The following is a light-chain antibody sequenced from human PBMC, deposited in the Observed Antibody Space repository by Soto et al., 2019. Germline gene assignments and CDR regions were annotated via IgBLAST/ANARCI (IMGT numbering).Light chain of an antibody. CDR1: QSVSSN. CDR2: GAS. Sequence: EIVMTQSPATLSVSPGERATLSCRASQSVSSNLAWYQQKPGQAPRLLIYGASTRATGIPARFSGSGSGTEFTPTIRSLQSEDFAVYYCQQYNNWPPWTFGQGTKVDIK. V-gene: IGKV3-15*01. CDR3: QQYNNWPPWT. J-gene: IGKJ1*01.